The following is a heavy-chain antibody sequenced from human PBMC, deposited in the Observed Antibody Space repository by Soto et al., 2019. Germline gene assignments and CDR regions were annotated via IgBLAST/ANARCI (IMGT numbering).Heavy chain of an antibody. Sequence: SETLSLTCTVSGDSISSSDNYWGWIRQPPGKGLEWIGNFYYTENTYYNPSLKSRVTISVDTSKNQFSLRLTSVTAADTAVYYCATHPPYGPLDYWGQGTLVTVSS. CDR3: ATHPPYGPLDY. CDR1: GDSISSSDNY. CDR2: FYYTENT. V-gene: IGHV4-39*01. D-gene: IGHD4-17*01. J-gene: IGHJ4*02.